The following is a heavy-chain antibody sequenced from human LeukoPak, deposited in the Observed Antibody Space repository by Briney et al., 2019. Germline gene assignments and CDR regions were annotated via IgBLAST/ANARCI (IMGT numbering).Heavy chain of an antibody. Sequence: SETLSLTCAVSGGSISSSSYYWGWIRQPPGKGLEWIGSIYYSGSTYYNPSLKSRVTISVDTSKNQFSLKLSSVTAADTAVYYCASGTEEYYFDYWGQGTLVTVSS. J-gene: IGHJ4*02. CDR3: ASGTEEYYFDY. V-gene: IGHV4-39*07. CDR1: GGSISSSSYY. CDR2: IYYSGST.